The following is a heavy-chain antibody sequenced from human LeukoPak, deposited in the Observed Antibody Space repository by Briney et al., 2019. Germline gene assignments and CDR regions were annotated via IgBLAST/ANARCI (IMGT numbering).Heavy chain of an antibody. CDR3: ASRGGLAPDY. V-gene: IGHV4-30-2*01. CDR1: GGSISSGGYY. CDR2: IYHSGST. J-gene: IGHJ4*02. Sequence: SQTLSLTCTVSGGSISSGGYYWSWIRQPPGKGLEWIGYIYHSGSTYYNPSLKSRVTISVDRSKNQFSLKLSSVTAADTAVYYCASRGGLAPDYWGQGTLVTVSS. D-gene: IGHD6-13*01.